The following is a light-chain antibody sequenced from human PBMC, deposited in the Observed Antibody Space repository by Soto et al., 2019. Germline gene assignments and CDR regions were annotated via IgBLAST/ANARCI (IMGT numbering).Light chain of an antibody. CDR1: QDIANH. J-gene: IGKJ3*01. V-gene: IGKV1-33*01. CDR2: DAF. Sequence: DIQMTQSPSSLSASVGYRVTITCRASQDIANHLNWYQHKPGKAPKLLIYDAFNLETGVPSRFSGSGYGTDFTFTVSSLQPEDIATYYCQHYDYVPLFGHGTKVDIK. CDR3: QHYDYVPL.